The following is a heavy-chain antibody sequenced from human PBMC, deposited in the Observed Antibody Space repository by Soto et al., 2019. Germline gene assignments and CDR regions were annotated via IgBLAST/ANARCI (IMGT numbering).Heavy chain of an antibody. CDR2: ISGSGGST. CDR3: AKDAARKGITIFGVVISWFDP. D-gene: IGHD3-3*01. V-gene: IGHV3-23*01. Sequence: PGGSLRLSCAASGFTFSSYAMSWVRQAPGKGLEWVSAISGSGGSTYYADSVKGRFTISRDNSKNTLYLQMNSLRAEDTAVYYCAKDAARKGITIFGVVISWFDPWGQGTLVTVPQ. J-gene: IGHJ5*02. CDR1: GFTFSSYA.